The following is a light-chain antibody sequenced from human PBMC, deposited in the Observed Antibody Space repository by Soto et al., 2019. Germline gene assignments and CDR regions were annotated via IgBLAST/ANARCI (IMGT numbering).Light chain of an antibody. V-gene: IGKV1-5*01. J-gene: IGKJ4*01. Sequence: DIQMTQSPSTLSASVGDRVTITCRASQSIIRWLAWYQQKPGKAPNLLIYDATKLESGVRSRFSGSESGTEFTEFILTINGLQPDDSATYFCQQYDSIPFTFGGGTKVEIK. CDR3: QQYDSIPFT. CDR1: QSIIRW. CDR2: DAT.